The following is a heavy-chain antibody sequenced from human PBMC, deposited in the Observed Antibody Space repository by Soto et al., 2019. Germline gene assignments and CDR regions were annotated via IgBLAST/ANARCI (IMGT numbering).Heavy chain of an antibody. CDR1: GSSDFSNSAA. J-gene: IGHJ6*03. D-gene: IGHD1-7*01. Sequence: PTQALTLTCAISGSSDFSNSAAWNWIRLSPSRGLEWLARTYYRSRWYNDYAVSVRSRITVNPDTSKNQFSLQLTSVTPEDTAVYYCAGTTSHQGYYMDVRGKGTTVTVSS. V-gene: IGHV6-1*01. CDR3: AGTTSHQGYYMDV. CDR2: TYYRSRWYN.